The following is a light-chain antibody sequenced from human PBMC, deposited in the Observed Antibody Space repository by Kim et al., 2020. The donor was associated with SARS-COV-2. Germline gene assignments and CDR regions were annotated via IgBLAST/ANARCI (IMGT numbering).Light chain of an antibody. J-gene: IGLJ2*01. CDR3: SSYAGSNNLV. CDR2: EVS. Sequence: QSLTISCTGTRSDVGGYNYVSWDQQHPGKAPKLMIYEVSKRPSGVPDRFSGSKSGHTASLTVSGLQAENEADYYCSSYAGSNNLVFGGGTQLTVL. V-gene: IGLV2-8*01. CDR1: RSDVGGYNY.